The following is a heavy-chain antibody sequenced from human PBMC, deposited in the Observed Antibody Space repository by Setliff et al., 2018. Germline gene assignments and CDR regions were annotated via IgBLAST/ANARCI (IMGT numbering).Heavy chain of an antibody. CDR2: INPSGST. D-gene: IGHD3-10*01. V-gene: IGHV4-34*01. CDR3: ARGGSRWFGALSVPTTFDY. J-gene: IGHJ4*02. Sequence: PSETLSLTCVVYGETFSGFHWHWIRQAPGKGLEWIGQINPSGSTYYNPAVRGRVTISSDTSKNQFSLKLTSVTAADTAVYYCARGGSRWFGALSVPTTFDYWGQGIVVTVSS. CDR1: GETFSGFH.